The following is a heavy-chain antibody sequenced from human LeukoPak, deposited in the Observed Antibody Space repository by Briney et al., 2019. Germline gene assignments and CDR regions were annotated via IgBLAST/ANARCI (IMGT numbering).Heavy chain of an antibody. CDR3: ARDLFRYVSSLCY. V-gene: IGHV1-3*01. D-gene: IGHD3-16*01. CDR2: INAGNGNT. J-gene: IGHJ4*02. CDR1: GYTFTSYA. Sequence: ASVKVSCKASGYTFTSYAMHWVRQAPGQRLEWMGWINAGNGNTKYSQKFQGRVTITRDTSASPAYMELSSLRSEDTAVYYCARDLFRYVSSLCYWGQGTLVTVSS.